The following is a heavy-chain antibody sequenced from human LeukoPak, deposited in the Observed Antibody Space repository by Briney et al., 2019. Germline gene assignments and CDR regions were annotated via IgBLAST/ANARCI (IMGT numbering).Heavy chain of an antibody. V-gene: IGHV1-46*01. CDR2: INPSGGST. CDR3: AITMVRGVISLQPRRPYYFNY. CDR1: GYTFTSYY. D-gene: IGHD3-10*01. Sequence: ASVKVSCKASGYTFTSYYMHWVRQAPGQGLEWMGIINPSGGSTSYAQKFQGRVTMTRDMSTSTVYMELNSLRAEDTAVYYCAITMVRGVISLQPRRPYYFNYWGQGALVTVSS. J-gene: IGHJ4*02.